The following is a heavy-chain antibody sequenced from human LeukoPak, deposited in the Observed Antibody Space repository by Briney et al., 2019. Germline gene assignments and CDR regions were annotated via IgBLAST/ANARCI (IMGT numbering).Heavy chain of an antibody. CDR2: VYYSGST. Sequence: SETLSLTCTVSGGSISSSSYSWGWLRQPPGKGLEWIGSVYYSGSTYYNPSLKSRVTISVDTSKNQFSLKLSSVTAADTAVYYCARAGYSSSWYKVWYFDLWGRGTLVTVSS. CDR1: GGSISSSSYS. V-gene: IGHV4-39*01. J-gene: IGHJ2*01. CDR3: ARAGYSSSWYKVWYFDL. D-gene: IGHD6-13*01.